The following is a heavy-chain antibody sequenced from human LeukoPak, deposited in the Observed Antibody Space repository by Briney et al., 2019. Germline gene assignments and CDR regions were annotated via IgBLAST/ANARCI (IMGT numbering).Heavy chain of an antibody. CDR2: IYTSGST. Sequence: SETLSLTCTVSGGSISSYYWSWIRQPAGKGLEWIWRIYTSGSTNYNPSLMSRVTMSVDTSKNQFSLKLSSVTAADTAVYYCARDGSGSYYGTSDYWGQGTLVTVSS. V-gene: IGHV4-4*07. CDR3: ARDGSGSYYGTSDY. D-gene: IGHD1-26*01. CDR1: GGSISSYY. J-gene: IGHJ4*02.